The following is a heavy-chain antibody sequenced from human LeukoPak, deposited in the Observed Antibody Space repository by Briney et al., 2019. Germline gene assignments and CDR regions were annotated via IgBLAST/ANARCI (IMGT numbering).Heavy chain of an antibody. V-gene: IGHV3-21*01. CDR1: GFIFSTYG. CDR2: IGGPTTHI. D-gene: IGHD3-22*01. Sequence: GGSLRLSCTASGFIFSTYGMNWVRQAPGKGLEWVSSIGGPTTHIFYADSVKGRFTISRDNAKSSLYLNMNSLRAEDTAVYYCARGLGADYYDSSGHNPFDYWGQGTLVTVSS. CDR3: ARGLGADYYDSSGHNPFDY. J-gene: IGHJ4*02.